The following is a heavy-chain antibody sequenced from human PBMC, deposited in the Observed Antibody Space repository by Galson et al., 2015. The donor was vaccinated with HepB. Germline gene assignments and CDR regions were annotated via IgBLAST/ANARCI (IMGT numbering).Heavy chain of an antibody. J-gene: IGHJ6*03. CDR2: IIPILGIA. CDR1: GGTFSSYA. D-gene: IGHD2-2*01. Sequence: SVKVSCKASGGTFSSYAISWVRQAPGQGLEWMGRIIPILGIANYAQKFQGRVTITADKSTSTAYMELSSLRSEDTAVYYCASGNIVVVPAASPSYYMDVWGKGTTVTVSS. CDR3: ASGNIVVVPAASPSYYMDV. V-gene: IGHV1-69*04.